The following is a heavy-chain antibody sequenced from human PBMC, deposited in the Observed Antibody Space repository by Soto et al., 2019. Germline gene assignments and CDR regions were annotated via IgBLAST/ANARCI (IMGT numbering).Heavy chain of an antibody. CDR3: ARVEGVGATTYYYYGMDV. V-gene: IGHV1-2*02. J-gene: IGHJ6*02. CDR1: GYTFSGYY. D-gene: IGHD1-26*01. Sequence: GASVKVSCKASGYTFSGYYMQWVRQAPGQGLEWMGWINPNGGGTNYAKKLQGRVTINRDTSASTAYMELSSLRSEDTAVYYCARVEGVGATTYYYYGMDVGGQGTTVTVSS. CDR2: INPNGGGT.